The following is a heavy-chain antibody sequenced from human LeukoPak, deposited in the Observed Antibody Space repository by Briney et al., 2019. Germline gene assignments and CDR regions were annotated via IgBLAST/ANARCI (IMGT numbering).Heavy chain of an antibody. CDR1: GFTFSTYG. J-gene: IGHJ4*02. Sequence: GGSLRLSCVASGFTFSTYGMHWVRQAPGKGLEWVAIIWYDGGNKYYADSVKGRFTISRDNSKNTLYLQMNSLRAEDTAVYYCARDPASWTYYDSSGYYDYWGQGTLVTVSS. D-gene: IGHD3-22*01. V-gene: IGHV3-33*01. CDR2: IWYDGGNK. CDR3: ARDPASWTYYDSSGYYDY.